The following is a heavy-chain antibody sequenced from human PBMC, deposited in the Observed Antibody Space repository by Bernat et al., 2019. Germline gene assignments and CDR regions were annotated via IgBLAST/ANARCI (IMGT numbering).Heavy chain of an antibody. CDR3: AREQVLVFCMDV. CDR2: IHHSGAT. V-gene: IGHV4-4*02. J-gene: IGHJ6*02. Sequence: QVQLQESGPGLVNPSGTLSLTCVVSGDSISGNWWSWVRQPPGKGLEWIGEIHHSGATNYNPSLKSRVTISLDKSKNQFSLNLNSMTAADTAVYYCAREQVLVFCMDVWGQGTTVTVSS. CDR1: GDSISGNW. D-gene: IGHD3-22*01.